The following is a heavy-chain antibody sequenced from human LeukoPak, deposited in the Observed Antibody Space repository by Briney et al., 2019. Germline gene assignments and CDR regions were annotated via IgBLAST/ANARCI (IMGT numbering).Heavy chain of an antibody. V-gene: IGHV3-21*01. CDR2: ISSSSSYI. Sequence: GGSLRLSCAASGFTFSSYSMNWVRQAPGKGLEWVSSISSSSSYIYYADSVKGRFTISRDNAKNSLYLQMNSLRAEDTAVYYCAGEYCSGGSCYSDAFDIWGQGTMVTVSS. CDR1: GFTFSSYS. D-gene: IGHD2-15*01. CDR3: AGEYCSGGSCYSDAFDI. J-gene: IGHJ3*02.